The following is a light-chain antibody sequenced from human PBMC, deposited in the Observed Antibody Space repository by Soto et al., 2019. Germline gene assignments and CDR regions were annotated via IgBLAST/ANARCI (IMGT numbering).Light chain of an antibody. CDR1: QSVSGN. CDR2: GAS. CDR3: QQYNNWLIT. Sequence: EIVMTQSPATLSVSPGERATLSCRASQSVSGNLAWYQQKPGQAPRLLIYGASTSATGIPARFSGSGSGTEFTLTISILQSEDFAVYYCQQYNNWLITFGQGTRLEIK. V-gene: IGKV3-15*01. J-gene: IGKJ5*01.